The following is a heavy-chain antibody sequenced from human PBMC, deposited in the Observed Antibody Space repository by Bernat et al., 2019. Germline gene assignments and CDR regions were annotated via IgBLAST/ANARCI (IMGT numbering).Heavy chain of an antibody. CDR1: GFTFDDYT. Sequence: EVQLVESGGVVVQPGGSLRLSCAASGFTFDDYTMHWVRQAPGKGLEWVSLISWDGGSTYYADSVKGRFTISRDNSKNSLYLQMNSLRTEDTALYYCATAQYYYDRSGSGPFDYWGQGTLVTVSS. D-gene: IGHD3-22*01. V-gene: IGHV3-43*01. J-gene: IGHJ4*02. CDR3: ATAQYYYDRSGSGPFDY. CDR2: ISWDGGST.